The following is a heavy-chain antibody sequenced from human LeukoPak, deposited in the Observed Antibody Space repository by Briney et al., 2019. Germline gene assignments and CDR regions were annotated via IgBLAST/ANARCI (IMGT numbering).Heavy chain of an antibody. Sequence: SETLSLTCTVSGGSISSSSYYWGWIRQPPGKGLEWIGSIYYSGSTYYNPSLKSRVTISVDTSKNQFSLKLSSVTAADTAVYYSARRAMATQTYFDYWGQGTLVTVSS. CDR1: GGSISSSSYY. CDR2: IYYSGST. V-gene: IGHV4-39*01. J-gene: IGHJ4*02. D-gene: IGHD5-18*01. CDR3: ARRAMATQTYFDY.